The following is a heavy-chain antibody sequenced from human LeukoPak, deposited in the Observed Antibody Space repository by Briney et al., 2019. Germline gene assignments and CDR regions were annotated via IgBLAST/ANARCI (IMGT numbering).Heavy chain of an antibody. V-gene: IGHV3-74*01. CDR1: GFTFSSYW. Sequence: PGGSLRLSCAASGFTFSSYWMHWVRQAPGKGLVWVSRINTDGSSTSYADSVKGRFTISRDNAKMSLYLQMNSLRVEDTAVYYCATYSTRNAREFQSWGQGTLVTVSS. CDR2: INTDGSST. J-gene: IGHJ1*01. D-gene: IGHD4-11*01. CDR3: ATYSTRNAREFQS.